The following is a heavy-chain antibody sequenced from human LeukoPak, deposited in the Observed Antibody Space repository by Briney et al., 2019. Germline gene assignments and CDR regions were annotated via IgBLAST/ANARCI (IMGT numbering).Heavy chain of an antibody. Sequence: PGGSLRLSCAASGFTFNTYEMNWVRQAPGKGLEWVSHISSDGSTIYYADSVQGRFTISRDNAKNSLYLQMNSLRAEDTAVYYCAREGGYYDVFSGPTLMRYYCYGMDVWGQGTTVTVSS. CDR2: ISSDGSTI. J-gene: IGHJ6*02. CDR3: AREGGYYDVFSGPTLMRYYCYGMDV. D-gene: IGHD1-26*01. V-gene: IGHV3-48*03. CDR1: GFTFNTYE.